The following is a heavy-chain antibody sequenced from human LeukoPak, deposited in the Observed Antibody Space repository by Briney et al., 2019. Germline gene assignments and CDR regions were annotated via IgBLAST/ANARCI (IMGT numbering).Heavy chain of an antibody. V-gene: IGHV3-23*01. CDR2: ISGSGGST. D-gene: IGHD1-7*01. Sequence: GGSLRLSCAASGFTFSSYAMSWVRQAPGKGLEWVSAISGSGGSTYYADSVKGRFTISRDNSKNTLYLQMNSLRAEDTAVYYCVKSGKLELLVFDYWGQGTLVTVSS. CDR1: GFTFSSYA. J-gene: IGHJ4*02. CDR3: VKSGKLELLVFDY.